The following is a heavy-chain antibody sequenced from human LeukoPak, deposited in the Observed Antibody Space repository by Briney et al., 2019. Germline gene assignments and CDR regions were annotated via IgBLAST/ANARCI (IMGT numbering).Heavy chain of an antibody. CDR1: GYSFSSYW. D-gene: IGHD2-15*01. J-gene: IGHJ4*02. CDR3: AVAVSNFDY. Sequence: GESLKISCKGSGYSFSSYWIGWVRQMPGKGLEWMGIVYPGGSETRYSPSFQGQVTISADKSITTAYLQWSSLKASDTAMYYCAVAVSNFDYWGQGTLVTVSS. CDR2: VYPGGSET. V-gene: IGHV5-51*01.